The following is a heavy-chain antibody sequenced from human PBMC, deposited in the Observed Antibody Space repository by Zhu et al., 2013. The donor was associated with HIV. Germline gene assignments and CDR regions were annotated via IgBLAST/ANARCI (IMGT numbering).Heavy chain of an antibody. CDR3: VRDDGHTGYYYAMDV. Sequence: QAQLVQSGEQVKKPGASVKVSCKASGYTFTIYGITWVRQAPGQGLEWMGWISGFNGNTNYAQRFQGRVTMTTDTSTSTAYMELTSLISDDTAVYYCVRDDGHTGYYYAMDVWGQGTTGHRLL. CDR1: GYTFTIYG. V-gene: IGHV1-18*01. CDR2: ISGFNGNT. D-gene: IGHD4-17*01. J-gene: IGHJ6*02.